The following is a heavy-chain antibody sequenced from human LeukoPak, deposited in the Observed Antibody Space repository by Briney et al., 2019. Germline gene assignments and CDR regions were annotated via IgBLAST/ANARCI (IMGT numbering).Heavy chain of an antibody. CDR1: GFTFSSYS. Sequence: PGGSLRLSCAASGFTFSSYSMNWFRQARGKGLEWVSYISSSSSIICYADSVKGRFTISRDNVKNSLYLQMNSLRAEDTAVYYCARDSGGYFDYWGQGTLVTVSS. CDR3: ARDSGGYFDY. CDR2: ISSSSSII. D-gene: IGHD3-10*01. J-gene: IGHJ4*02. V-gene: IGHV3-48*01.